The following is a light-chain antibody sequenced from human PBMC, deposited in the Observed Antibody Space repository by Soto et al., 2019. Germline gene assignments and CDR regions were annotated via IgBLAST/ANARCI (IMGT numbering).Light chain of an antibody. Sequence: QSVLTQPPSASGSPGQSVTISCTGTSSDVGAYDYVSWHQQHPGKAPKLMIYEVSQRPSGVPDRFSGSKSGNTASLTISGLQAEDEGDYYCSSFAGINNLLFGGGTKLTVL. J-gene: IGLJ2*01. CDR1: SSDVGAYDY. CDR2: EVS. CDR3: SSFAGINNLL. V-gene: IGLV2-8*01.